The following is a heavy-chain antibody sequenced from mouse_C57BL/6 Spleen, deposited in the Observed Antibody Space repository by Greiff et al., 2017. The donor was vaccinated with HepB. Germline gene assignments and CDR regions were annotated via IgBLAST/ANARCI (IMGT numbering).Heavy chain of an antibody. V-gene: IGHV14-1*01. J-gene: IGHJ2*01. CDR3: TTFGYYASSFDY. Sequence: VQLKQSGAELVRPGASVKLSCTASGFNIKDYYMHWVKQRPEQGLEWIGRIDPEDGDTEYATKFQGKATMTADTTSNTAHLQPSSLTSGDTAVYYCTTFGYYASSFDYWGQGTTLTVSS. D-gene: IGHD1-1*01. CDR1: GFNIKDYY. CDR2: IDPEDGDT.